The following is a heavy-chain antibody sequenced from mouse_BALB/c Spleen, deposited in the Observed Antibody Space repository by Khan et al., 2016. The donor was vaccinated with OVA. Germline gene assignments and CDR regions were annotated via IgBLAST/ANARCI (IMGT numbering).Heavy chain of an antibody. D-gene: IGHD1-1*02. V-gene: IGHV5-6*01. CDR2: ISSGGSYT. CDR3: ARLAYYYNSEGFAY. J-gene: IGHJ3*01. CDR1: GFTFSTYG. Sequence: EVQGVESGGDLVKPGGSLKLSCAASGFTFSTYGMSWVRQTPDKRLEWVATISSGGSYTYYVDSVKGRFTISRDNAKNTRYLQMSSLKSEDTAMYYCARLAYYYNSEGFAYWGQGTLVTVSA.